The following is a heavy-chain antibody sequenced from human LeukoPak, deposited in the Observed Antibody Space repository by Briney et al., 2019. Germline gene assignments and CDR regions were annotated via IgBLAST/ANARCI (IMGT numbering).Heavy chain of an antibody. J-gene: IGHJ4*02. V-gene: IGHV3-30-3*01. Sequence: PGGSLRLSCAASGFTFSSYAMHWVRQAPGKGLEWVAVISYDGSNKYYADSVKGRFTISRDNSKNTLYLQTNSLRAEDTAVYYCAKGSRTYYYDSSGYYYEDYFDYWGQGTLVTVSS. CDR2: ISYDGSNK. CDR1: GFTFSSYA. D-gene: IGHD3-22*01. CDR3: AKGSRTYYYDSSGYYYEDYFDY.